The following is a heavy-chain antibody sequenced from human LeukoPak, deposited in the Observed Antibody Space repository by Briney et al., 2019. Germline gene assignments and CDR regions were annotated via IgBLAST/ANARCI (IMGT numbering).Heavy chain of an antibody. D-gene: IGHD2-2*01. CDR1: GYTFASYG. Sequence: GASVKVSCKASGYTFASYGINWVRQAPGQGLEWMGWISAYNGNTNYAQKLQGRVTMTTDTSTSTAYMELRSLRSDDTAVYYCARDTCSSTSCNKAVYYYYYMDVWGKGTTVTVSS. J-gene: IGHJ6*03. V-gene: IGHV1-18*01. CDR3: ARDTCSSTSCNKAVYYYYYMDV. CDR2: ISAYNGNT.